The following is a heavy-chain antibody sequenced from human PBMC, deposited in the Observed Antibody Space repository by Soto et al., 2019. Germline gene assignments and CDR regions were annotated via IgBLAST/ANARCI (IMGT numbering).Heavy chain of an antibody. Sequence: RIPRRVFEESFTSYWSSGVRQMPGKGLEWMGRIDPSDSYTNYSPSFQGHVTISADKSISTAYLQWSSLKASDTAMYYCARLPTMVPLDYWGQGTLVTVSS. J-gene: IGHJ4*02. CDR2: IDPSDSYT. D-gene: IGHD3-10*01. V-gene: IGHV5-10-1*01. CDR1: EESFTSYW. CDR3: ARLPTMVPLDY.